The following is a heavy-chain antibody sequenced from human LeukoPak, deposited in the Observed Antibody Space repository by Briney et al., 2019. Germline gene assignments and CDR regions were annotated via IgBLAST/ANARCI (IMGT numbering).Heavy chain of an antibody. CDR1: GYSISSNYY. V-gene: IGHV4-38-2*01. Sequence: SETLSLTCAVSGYSISSNYYWGWTRQPPGKGLEWIGSIFHSGSTYYNPSLKSRVTISVDTSKNQFSLKLSSVAAADTAVYYCARCSGSYGAFWFDPWGQGTLVTVSS. J-gene: IGHJ5*02. D-gene: IGHD1-26*01. CDR2: IFHSGST. CDR3: ARCSGSYGAFWFDP.